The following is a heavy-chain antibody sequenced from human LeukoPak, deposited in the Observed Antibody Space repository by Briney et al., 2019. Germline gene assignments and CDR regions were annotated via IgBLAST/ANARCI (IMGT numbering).Heavy chain of an antibody. D-gene: IGHD3-10*01. J-gene: IGHJ4*02. Sequence: ASVKVSCKASVYTFTNYGISWVRQAPGQGLEWMGWINAYTCNTNYAQKLQGRVTMTTDTSTSTAYMELRSLRSDDTAVYYCARDGITMGRGVIIAAVDYWGQGTLVTVSS. CDR2: INAYTCNT. CDR1: VYTFTNYG. CDR3: ARDGITMGRGVIIAAVDY. V-gene: IGHV1-18*01.